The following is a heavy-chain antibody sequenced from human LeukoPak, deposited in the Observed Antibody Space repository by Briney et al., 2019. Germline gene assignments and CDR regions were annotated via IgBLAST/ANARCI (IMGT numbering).Heavy chain of an antibody. Sequence: KPGGSLRLSFAPPGFPSSRMNWVRQAPGKGLEWVSSISSSSSYIYYADSVKGRFPISRDNPKNSLYLQMNSLRAEDTAVYYCARDVPLSSSGWFENPGAAFDIWGQGTMVTVSS. CDR1: GFPSSR. CDR2: ISSSSSYI. J-gene: IGHJ3*02. CDR3: ARDVPLSSSGWFENPGAAFDI. D-gene: IGHD6-19*01. V-gene: IGHV3-21*01.